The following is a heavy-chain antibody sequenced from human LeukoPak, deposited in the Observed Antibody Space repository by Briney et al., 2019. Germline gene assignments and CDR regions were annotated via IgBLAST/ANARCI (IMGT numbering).Heavy chain of an antibody. D-gene: IGHD3-10*01. V-gene: IGHV3-11*06. Sequence: GGSLRLSCAASGFTFSDYYMSWIRQAPGKGLEWVSYISSSSSYTNYADSVKGRFTISRDNAKNSLYLQMNSLRAEDTAVYYCARDRYARGALGDRFDPWGQGTLVTVSS. J-gene: IGHJ5*02. CDR3: ARDRYARGALGDRFDP. CDR2: ISSSSSYT. CDR1: GFTFSDYY.